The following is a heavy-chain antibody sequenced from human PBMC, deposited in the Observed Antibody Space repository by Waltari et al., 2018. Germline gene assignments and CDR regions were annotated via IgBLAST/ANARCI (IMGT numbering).Heavy chain of an antibody. CDR2: FRGGAGYT. CDR1: GFNFGNYA. V-gene: IGHV3-23*01. Sequence: EVQLLESGGGWVQPGGSLRLSCAASGFNFGNYAMIWVRQAPGKGLGGCPLFRGGAGYTHYADSVRGRFTISRDNSKNMLYLQMSSLRVEDTAIYYCAKGGVNWNVRDGFDSWGQGTPVTVSS. D-gene: IGHD1-1*01. J-gene: IGHJ4*02. CDR3: AKGGVNWNVRDGFDS.